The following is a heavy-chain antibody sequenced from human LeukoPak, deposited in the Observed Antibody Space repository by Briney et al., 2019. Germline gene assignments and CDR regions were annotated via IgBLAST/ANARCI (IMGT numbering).Heavy chain of an antibody. CDR3: AKSLRVLRFLEWLLYFDY. J-gene: IGHJ4*02. CDR2: TSYDGSNK. V-gene: IGHV3-30*18. Sequence: GGSLRLSCAASGFTFSSYGMHWVRQAPGKGLEWVAVTSYDGSNKYYADSVKGRFTISRDNSKNTLYLQMNSLRAEDTAVYYCAKSLRVLRFLEWLLYFDYWGQGTLVTVSS. CDR1: GFTFSSYG. D-gene: IGHD3-3*01.